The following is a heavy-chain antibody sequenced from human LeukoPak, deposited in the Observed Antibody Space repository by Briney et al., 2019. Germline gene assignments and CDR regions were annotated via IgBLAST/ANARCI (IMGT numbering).Heavy chain of an antibody. V-gene: IGHV4-34*01. D-gene: IGHD3-22*01. J-gene: IGHJ3*02. CDR3: ARQIASSGYLPWAFDI. CDR2: INHSGST. CDR1: GGSFSGYY. Sequence: KPSETLSLTCAVYGGSFSGYYWSWIRQPPGKGLEWIGEINHSGSTNYNPSLKSRVTISVDTSKNQFSLKLASVTAADTAVYYCARQIASSGYLPWAFDIWGQGTVVTVSS.